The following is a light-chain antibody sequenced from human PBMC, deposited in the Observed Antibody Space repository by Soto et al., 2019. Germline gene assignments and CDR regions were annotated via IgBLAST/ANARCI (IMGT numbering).Light chain of an antibody. CDR3: QQRSNWPLT. J-gene: IGKJ4*01. CDR2: DAS. CDR1: QSVSSY. Sequence: EIVLTHSPPTLSLSPRERATLSCRASQSVSSYLAWYPQKPGQAPRLLIYDASNRATGIPARFSGSGSGTDFTLTISSLEPEDFAVYYCQQRSNWPLTFGGGTKVDIK. V-gene: IGKV3-11*01.